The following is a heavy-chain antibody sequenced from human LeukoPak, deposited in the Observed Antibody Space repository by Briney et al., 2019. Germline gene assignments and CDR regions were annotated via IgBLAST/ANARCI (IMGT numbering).Heavy chain of an antibody. CDR3: ARDVSADYDFWSGYPKNWFDP. J-gene: IGHJ5*02. Sequence: SGTLSPTCTVSGGSISSGSYYWSWIRQPAGKGLEWIGRIYTSGSTNYNPSLKSRVTISVDTSKNQFSLKLGSVTAADTAVYYCARDVSADYDFWSGYPKNWFDPWGQGTLVTVSS. V-gene: IGHV4-61*02. CDR2: IYTSGST. D-gene: IGHD3-3*01. CDR1: GGSISSGSYY.